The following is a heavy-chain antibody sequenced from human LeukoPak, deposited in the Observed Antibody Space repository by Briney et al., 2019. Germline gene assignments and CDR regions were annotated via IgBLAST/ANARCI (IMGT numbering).Heavy chain of an antibody. Sequence: GGSLRLSCAVSGFTFEDYAMLWVRQAPGTGLDWVAAISWNSGSINYEDSVKGRFTISRDNAKNSLYLQMNSLRAEDTAFYYCVKERSRTGYFDYWSQGTLVTVSS. V-gene: IGHV3-9*01. CDR2: ISWNSGSI. D-gene: IGHD2-2*01. J-gene: IGHJ4*02. CDR1: GFTFEDYA. CDR3: VKERSRTGYFDY.